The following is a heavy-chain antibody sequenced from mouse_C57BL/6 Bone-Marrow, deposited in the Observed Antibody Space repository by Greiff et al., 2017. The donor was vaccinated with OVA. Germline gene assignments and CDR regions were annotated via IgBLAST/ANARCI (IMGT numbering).Heavy chain of an antibody. Sequence: QVQLQQSGAELARPGASVKLSCKASGYTFTSYWMHWVKQRPGQGLEWIGMIHPNSGSTNYNEKFKSKATLTVDKSSSTAYMQLSSLTSEDSAVYYCARCGDYGSSPYAMDYWGQGTSVTVSS. D-gene: IGHD1-1*01. CDR2: IHPNSGST. CDR3: ARCGDYGSSPYAMDY. J-gene: IGHJ4*01. V-gene: IGHV1-64*01. CDR1: GYTFTSYW.